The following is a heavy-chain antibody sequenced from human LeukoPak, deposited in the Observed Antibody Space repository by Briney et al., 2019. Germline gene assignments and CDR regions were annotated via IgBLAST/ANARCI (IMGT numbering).Heavy chain of an antibody. D-gene: IGHD3-22*01. Sequence: PGRSLRLSCAASGFTVSSNYMSWVRQAPGKGLEWVSVIYSGGSTYYADSVKGRFTISRDNSKNTLYLQMNSLRAEDTAVYYCARGPNYYDSSGYYLDYWGQGTLVTVSS. V-gene: IGHV3-53*01. CDR1: GFTVSSNY. CDR3: ARGPNYYDSSGYYLDY. J-gene: IGHJ4*02. CDR2: IYSGGST.